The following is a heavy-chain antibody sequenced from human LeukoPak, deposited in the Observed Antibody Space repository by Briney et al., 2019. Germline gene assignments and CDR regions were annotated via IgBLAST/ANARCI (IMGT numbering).Heavy chain of an antibody. CDR3: ARGVQYQNWFDP. Sequence: SQTLSLTCTVSGGSISSGGYYWSWIRQHPGKGLEWIGYIYYSGSTYYNPSLKSRVTISVDTSKNQFSLKLSSVTAADTAVYYCARGVQYQNWFDPWGQGTLVTVSS. CDR1: GGSISSGGYY. CDR2: IYYSGST. J-gene: IGHJ5*02. D-gene: IGHD2-2*01. V-gene: IGHV4-31*03.